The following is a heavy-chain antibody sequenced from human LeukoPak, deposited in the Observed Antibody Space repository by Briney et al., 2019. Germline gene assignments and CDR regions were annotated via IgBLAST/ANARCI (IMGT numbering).Heavy chain of an antibody. V-gene: IGHV4-59*08. CDR2: ITNSGDA. J-gene: IGHJ4*02. Sequence: PSETLSLTCTVAGVSISDFHWSWLRQSPGKGLEWIGWITNSGDANYNPSLESRLAMSAETTKSQLSLRVTSVTDADTAVYYCARHVEHAAYFHHWGQGILVTVSS. CDR3: ARHVEHAAYFHH. D-gene: IGHD1/OR15-1a*01. CDR1: GVSISDFH.